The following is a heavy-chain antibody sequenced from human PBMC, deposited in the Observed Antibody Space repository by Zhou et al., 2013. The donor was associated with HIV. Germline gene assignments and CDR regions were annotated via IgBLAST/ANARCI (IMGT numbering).Heavy chain of an antibody. CDR2: FDPEYRET. D-gene: IGHD2-15*01. Sequence: QVQLVQSGAEVKKPGASVKVSCKVSGYTLTDLLIHWVRQAPGGGLEWIGRFDPEYRETTYTQKFQGRVSMTGDISTDTAYFEATSLTSDDTAVYFCARSGDSLEWGQGTLIVVSS. J-gene: IGHJ4*02. V-gene: IGHV1-24*01. CDR3: ARSGDSLE. CDR1: GYTLTDLL.